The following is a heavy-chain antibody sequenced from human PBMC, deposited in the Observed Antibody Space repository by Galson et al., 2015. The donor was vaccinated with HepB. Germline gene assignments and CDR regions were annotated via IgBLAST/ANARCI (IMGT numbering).Heavy chain of an antibody. D-gene: IGHD1-7*01. CDR1: GFTFNNYA. CDR3: ARGSSSGEYNWNFWVSYYFDY. J-gene: IGHJ4*02. Sequence: SLRLSCAASGFTFNNYAIHLVRQAPGKGLEWVAVISNDGTNKNYADSVEGQFTISRDNSNNTLYLQMNSLRVEDTAVYYCARGSSSGEYNWNFWVSYYFDYWGQGTLVTVSS. CDR2: ISNDGTNK. V-gene: IGHV3-30-3*01.